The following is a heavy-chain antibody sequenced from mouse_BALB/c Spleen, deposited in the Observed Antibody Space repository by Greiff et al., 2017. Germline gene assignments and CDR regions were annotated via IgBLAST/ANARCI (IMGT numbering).Heavy chain of an antibody. Sequence: EVKLMESGGGLVKPGGSLKLSCAASGFTFSSYAMSWVRQTPEKRLEWVASISSGGSTYYPDSVKGRFTISRDNARNILYLQMSSLRSEDTAMYYCARGIYYYGSTYFDYWGQGTTLTVSS. J-gene: IGHJ2*01. CDR2: ISSGGST. CDR3: ARGIYYYGSTYFDY. V-gene: IGHV5-6-5*01. CDR1: GFTFSSYA. D-gene: IGHD1-1*01.